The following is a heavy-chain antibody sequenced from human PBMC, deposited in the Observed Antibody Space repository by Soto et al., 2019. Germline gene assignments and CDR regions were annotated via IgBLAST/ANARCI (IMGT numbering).Heavy chain of an antibody. CDR3: ARWDGVWSAFDI. V-gene: IGHV4-30-4*08. D-gene: IGHD1-26*01. CDR2: IYYSGST. J-gene: IGHJ3*02. Sequence: PSETLSLTCTVSGGSISSGGYYWSWIRQHPGKGLEWIGYIYYSGSTYYNPSLKSRVTISVDTSKNQFSLKLSSVTAADTAVYYCARWDGVWSAFDIWGQGTMVTVSS. CDR1: GGSISSGGYY.